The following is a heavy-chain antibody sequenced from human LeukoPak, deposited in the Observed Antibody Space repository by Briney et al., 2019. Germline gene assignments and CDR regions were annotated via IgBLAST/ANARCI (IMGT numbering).Heavy chain of an antibody. V-gene: IGHV3-33*06. CDR3: AKDAQRGFDYSNSLEY. CDR1: GFTFSHFG. CDR2: IWSDGTNK. D-gene: IGHD4-11*01. Sequence: GGSMRLSCAASGFTFSHFGFHWVRQAPGKGLEWVAVIWSDGTNKYYGDSVKGRFIIQRDDSQKTVYLQMNRLRAEDTAIYYRAKDAQRGFDYSNSLEYWGQGSLVTVSS. J-gene: IGHJ4*02.